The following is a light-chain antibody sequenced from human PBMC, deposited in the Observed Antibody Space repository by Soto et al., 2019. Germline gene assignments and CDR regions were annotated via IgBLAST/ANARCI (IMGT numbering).Light chain of an antibody. J-gene: IGKJ1*01. CDR1: QDISNS. V-gene: IGKV1-39*01. Sequence: IQMTQAPSSLSASVGHRVTITCRASQDISNSLNWYQQRPGEAPKFLIYAASTLQSGVPSRFSGSGSGTDFTLSISSLQPEDFATYYCQQSYTPPRTFGQGTEVDIK. CDR3: QQSYTPPRT. CDR2: AAS.